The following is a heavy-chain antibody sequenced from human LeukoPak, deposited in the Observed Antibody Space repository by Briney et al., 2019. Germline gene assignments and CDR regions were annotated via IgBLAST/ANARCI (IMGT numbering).Heavy chain of an antibody. V-gene: IGHV1-69*13. CDR1: GGTFSSYA. J-gene: IGHJ5*02. CDR3: AGKAEWELLENWFDP. CDR2: IIPIFGTA. D-gene: IGHD1-26*01. Sequence: GASVKVSCEASGGTFSSYAISWVRQAPGQGLEWMGGIIPIFGTANYAQKFQGRVTITADESTSTAYMELSSLRSEDTAVYYCAGKAEWELLENWFDPWGQGTLVTVSS.